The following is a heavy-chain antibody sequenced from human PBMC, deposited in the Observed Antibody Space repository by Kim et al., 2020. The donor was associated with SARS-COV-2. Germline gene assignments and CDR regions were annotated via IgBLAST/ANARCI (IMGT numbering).Heavy chain of an antibody. CDR3: AKDYRGVATIDY. J-gene: IGHJ4*02. CDR1: GFTFINHW. D-gene: IGHD5-12*01. V-gene: IGHV3-74*01. CDR2: INTDGYTT. Sequence: GGSLRLSCAASGFTFINHWMHWVRQAPGKGLVWVSRINTDGYTTNYADSVKGRFTISRDNAKNTLYLEMNSLRAEDTAVYYCAKDYRGVATIDYGGQGTLVTVS.